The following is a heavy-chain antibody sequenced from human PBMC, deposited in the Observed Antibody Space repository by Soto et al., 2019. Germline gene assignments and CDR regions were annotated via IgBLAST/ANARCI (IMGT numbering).Heavy chain of an antibody. CDR3: ASVGLEPETQYCSGGSCFSASIDP. CDR1: GFTFSTYG. CDR2: IWYDGSNK. J-gene: IGHJ5*02. D-gene: IGHD2-15*01. V-gene: IGHV3-33*01. Sequence: VQLVESGGGVVQPGRSLRLSCAASGFTFSTYGMHWVRQAPGKGLEWVAIIWYDGSNKYYADSVKGRFTISRDNSRNTLYLQMNSLRAEDTAVYYCASVGLEPETQYCSGGSCFSASIDPWGQGSLVTVSS.